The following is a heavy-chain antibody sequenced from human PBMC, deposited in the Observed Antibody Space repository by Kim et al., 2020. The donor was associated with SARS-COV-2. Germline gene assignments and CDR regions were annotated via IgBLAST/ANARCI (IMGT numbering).Heavy chain of an antibody. J-gene: IGHJ5*02. CDR1: GGSISSSSYY. V-gene: IGHV4-39*01. CDR3: AGHSRPTRWFDP. Sequence: SETLSLTCTVSGGSISSSSYYWGWIRQPPGKGLEWIGSIYYSGSTYYNPSLKSRVTISVDTSKNQFSLKLSSVTAADTAVYYCAGHSRPTRWFDPWGQGTLVTVSS. CDR2: IYYSGST.